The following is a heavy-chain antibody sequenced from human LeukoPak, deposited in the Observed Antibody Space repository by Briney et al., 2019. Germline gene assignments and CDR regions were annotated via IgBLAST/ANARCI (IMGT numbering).Heavy chain of an antibody. V-gene: IGHV3-53*01. J-gene: IGHJ4*02. D-gene: IGHD3-9*01. CDR3: AKSGYDILTGYYGY. Sequence: GGSLRLSCAASGFTVCSNYVSWVRQAPGKGLEWVSVIYSGGSTYYADSVKGRFTISRGNSKNTLYLQMNSLRAEDTAVYYCAKSGYDILTGYYGYWGQGTLVTVSS. CDR2: IYSGGST. CDR1: GFTVCSNY.